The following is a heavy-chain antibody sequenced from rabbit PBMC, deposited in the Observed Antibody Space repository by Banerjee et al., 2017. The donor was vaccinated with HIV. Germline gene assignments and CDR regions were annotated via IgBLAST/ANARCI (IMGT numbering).Heavy chain of an antibody. CDR2: IGLGSGST. CDR1: GFSFSSGHY. V-gene: IGHV1S40*01. J-gene: IGHJ6*01. CDR3: ARDAYAGYGDAAGNGMDL. D-gene: IGHD6-1*01. Sequence: QSLEESGGDLVKPGASLTLTCTASGFSFSSGHYMCWVRQAPGKGLEWIACIGLGSGSTYYASWAKGRFTISKTSSTTVTLQMTSLTAADTATYFCARDAYAGYGDAAGNGMDLWGPGTLVTVS.